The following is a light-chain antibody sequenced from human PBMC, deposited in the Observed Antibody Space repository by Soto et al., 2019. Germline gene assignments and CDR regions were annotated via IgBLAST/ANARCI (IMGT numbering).Light chain of an antibody. J-gene: IGKJ2*01. CDR2: GAA. Sequence: EIVLTQSPGTLSLSPGERATLFRRASQSFSNNHLAWYQQKPGQAPRLLIYGAASRAIAIADRFSGSGSGTDFTLTISRLEPEDFAVYYCQQYGGSPPVYTCGQGTKLEIK. CDR1: QSFSNNH. V-gene: IGKV3-20*01. CDR3: QQYGGSPPVYT.